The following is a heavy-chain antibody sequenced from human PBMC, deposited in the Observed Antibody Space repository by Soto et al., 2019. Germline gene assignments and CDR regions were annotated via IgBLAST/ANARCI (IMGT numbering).Heavy chain of an antibody. CDR3: ARAYEFLGYYFDN. Sequence: PSETLSLTCTVSGASISSYYGSWVRQPAGKGLEGIGRIYTSRSTNYNPSHKCRVTMSVDTSKNQFSLKLSSVTAADKDMYDCARAYEFLGYYFDNWGQGTMVTVSS. CDR2: IYTSRST. CDR1: GASISSYY. V-gene: IGHV4-4*07. D-gene: IGHD3-3*01. J-gene: IGHJ4*02.